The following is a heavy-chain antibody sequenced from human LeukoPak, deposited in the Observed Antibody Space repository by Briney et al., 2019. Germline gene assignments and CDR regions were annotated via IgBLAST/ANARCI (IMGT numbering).Heavy chain of an antibody. V-gene: IGHV4-39*07. J-gene: IGHJ4*02. CDR2: IYYRGNT. CDR3: AREGSITMIVVPIAGYIDY. D-gene: IGHD3-22*01. Sequence: SETLSLTCTVSGGSISSSSYYWGWIRQPPGKGLEWIGGIYYRGNTYYNPSLKSRVTISVDTSKNQFSLKLSSVTAADTAVYYCAREGSITMIVVPIAGYIDYWGQGTLVTVSS. CDR1: GGSISSSSYY.